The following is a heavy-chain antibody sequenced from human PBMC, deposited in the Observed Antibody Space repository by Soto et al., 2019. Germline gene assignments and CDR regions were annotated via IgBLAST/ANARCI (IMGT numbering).Heavy chain of an antibody. D-gene: IGHD2-15*01. CDR3: ARKSDCSGGSCPYYFDY. CDR1: GFTFSSYG. CDR2: ISGTGGST. V-gene: IGHV3-23*01. J-gene: IGHJ4*02. Sequence: EVRLLESGGDLVQPGGSLRLSCAASGFTFSSYGMSWVRQAPGKGLEWVSGISGTGGSTYYADSVKGRFTIFRDNSKNTLFLQMDSLRAEDTAVYYCARKSDCSGGSCPYYFDYWGQGTLVTVSS.